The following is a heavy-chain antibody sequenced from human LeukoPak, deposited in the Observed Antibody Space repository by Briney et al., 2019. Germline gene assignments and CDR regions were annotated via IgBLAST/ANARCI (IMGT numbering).Heavy chain of an antibody. CDR3: ARGGAVAGSEQAFDI. CDR1: GGSVSSGSYS. D-gene: IGHD6-19*01. Sequence: SETLSLTCTVSGGSVSSGSYSWSWIRQPPGKGLEWIGYIYYSGSTNYNPSLKSRVTISVDTSKNQFSLKLSSVTAADTAVYYCARGGAVAGSEQAFDIWGQGTMVTVSS. CDR2: IYYSGST. V-gene: IGHV4-61*01. J-gene: IGHJ3*02.